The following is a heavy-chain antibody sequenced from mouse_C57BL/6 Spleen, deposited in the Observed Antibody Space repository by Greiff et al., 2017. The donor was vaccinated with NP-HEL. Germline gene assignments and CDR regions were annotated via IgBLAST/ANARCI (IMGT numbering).Heavy chain of an antibody. V-gene: IGHV1-34*01. CDR1: GYTFTDYY. D-gene: IGHD1-1*01. Sequence: VHVKQSGPELVKPGASVKMSCKASGYTFTDYYMHWVKQSHGKSLEWIGYIYPNNGGNGYNQKFKGKATLTVDKSSSTAYMELRSLTSEDSAVYYCARNYGSSYRAWFAYWGQGTLVTVSA. CDR3: ARNYGSSYRAWFAY. CDR2: IYPNNGGN. J-gene: IGHJ3*01.